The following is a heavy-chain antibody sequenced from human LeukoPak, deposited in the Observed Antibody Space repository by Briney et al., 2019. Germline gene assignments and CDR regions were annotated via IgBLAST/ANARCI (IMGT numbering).Heavy chain of an antibody. D-gene: IGHD5-18*01. J-gene: IGHJ6*02. Sequence: SETLSLTCTVSGGSISSSSYYWGWIRQPPGKGLEWIGSIYYSGSTNYNPSLKSRVTISVDTSKNQFSLKLSSVTAADTAVYYCARESGYSYGYGFDYYYGMDVWGQGTTVTVSS. CDR3: ARESGYSYGYGFDYYYGMDV. V-gene: IGHV4-39*07. CDR1: GGSISSSSYY. CDR2: IYYSGST.